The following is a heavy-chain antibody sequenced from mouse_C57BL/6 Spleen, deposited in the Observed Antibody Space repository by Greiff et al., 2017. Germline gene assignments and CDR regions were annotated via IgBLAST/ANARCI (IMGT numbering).Heavy chain of an antibody. J-gene: IGHJ4*01. CDR1: GFTFTDYY. CDR2: IRNKANGYTT. V-gene: IGHV7-3*01. Sequence: EVKLVESGGGLVQPGGSLSLSCAASGFTFTDYYMSWVRQPPGKALEWLGFIRNKANGYTTEYSATVKGRFTISRDNSQSILYLQMNALGAEDSATYYCARNWGYAMDYWGQGTSVTVSS. D-gene: IGHD4-1*01. CDR3: ARNWGYAMDY.